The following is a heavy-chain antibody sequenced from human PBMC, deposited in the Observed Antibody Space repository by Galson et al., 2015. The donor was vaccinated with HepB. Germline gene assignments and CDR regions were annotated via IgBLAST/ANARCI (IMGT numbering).Heavy chain of an antibody. J-gene: IGHJ6*02. CDR3: ARRISLVRGIITKPDYYYGMDV. D-gene: IGHD3-10*01. CDR2: INPDGSEK. CDR1: EFTFSSYW. V-gene: IGHV3-7*03. Sequence: SLRLSCAGSEFTFSSYWMNWVRQAPGKGLEWVANINPDGSEKYYVASLKGRFTISRDNAKNSLYLQMDSLRAEDTAVYYCARRISLVRGIITKPDYYYGMDVGGQGTTVTVAS.